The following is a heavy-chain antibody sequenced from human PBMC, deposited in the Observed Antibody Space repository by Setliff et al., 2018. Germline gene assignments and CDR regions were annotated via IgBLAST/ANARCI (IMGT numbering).Heavy chain of an antibody. CDR3: TRALAEGSPAY. D-gene: IGHD2-15*01. CDR2: ISSSGSFL. Sequence: PGGSLRLSCVASAFTFSRYSMNWVRQAQGKGLEWVPSISSSGSFLFYADSEKGPFTIARDSANNSVSLQMNSLRAEDSGVYYCTRALAEGSPAYWGQGTLVTVSS. V-gene: IGHV3-21*01. J-gene: IGHJ4*02. CDR1: AFTFSRYS.